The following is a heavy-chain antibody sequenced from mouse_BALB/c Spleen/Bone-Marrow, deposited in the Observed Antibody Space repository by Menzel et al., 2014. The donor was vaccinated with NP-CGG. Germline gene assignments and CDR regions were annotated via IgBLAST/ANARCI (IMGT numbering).Heavy chain of an antibody. CDR1: GYTFTTYT. Sequence: QVQLQQSGAELARPGASVKMSCRASGYTFTTYTMHWVKQRPGQGLEWIGYINPSSGYTYYNQKFKDKATLTADKSSSPAYLQLSRITSQDSTVYYCARVYGKYHAMDSWGQGTSVTVSS. CDR3: ARVYGKYHAMDS. J-gene: IGHJ4*01. D-gene: IGHD2-1*01. V-gene: IGHV1-4*01. CDR2: INPSSGYT.